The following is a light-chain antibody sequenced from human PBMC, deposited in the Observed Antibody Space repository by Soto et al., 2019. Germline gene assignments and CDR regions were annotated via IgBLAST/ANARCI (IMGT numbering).Light chain of an antibody. Sequence: QSALTQPRSVSGSPGQSVTISCTGTSSDVGGYNFVSWYQQHPGKAPKFMIYDVTTRPSGVPDRFSGSKSGNTASLTISGLQAEDEADYYCCSYVGSYTSYVFGTGTKVTVL. CDR1: SSDVGGYNF. J-gene: IGLJ1*01. CDR3: CSYVGSYTSYV. CDR2: DVT. V-gene: IGLV2-11*01.